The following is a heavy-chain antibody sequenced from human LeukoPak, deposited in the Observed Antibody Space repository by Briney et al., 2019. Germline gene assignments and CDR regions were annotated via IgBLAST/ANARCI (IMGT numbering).Heavy chain of an antibody. V-gene: IGHV4-39*01. D-gene: IGHD3-10*01. CDR2: IFYSGST. CDR1: GGSISRSSYY. J-gene: IGHJ4*02. CDR3: GRNEFGVQLGFDY. Sequence: SETLSLTCSVSGGSISRSSYYWGWIRPPPGQGLEWIGSIFYSGSTYYNPSLKNRVTMSVDTSKNQFSLKLTSVTAADTAVYYCGRNEFGVQLGFDYWGQGTLVTVSS.